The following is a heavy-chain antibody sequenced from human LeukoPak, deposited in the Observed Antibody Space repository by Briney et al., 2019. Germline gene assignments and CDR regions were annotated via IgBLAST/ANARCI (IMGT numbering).Heavy chain of an antibody. Sequence: PSQTLSLTCTLYAGSISSYYWSWIRPPPGEVLEWVGSIYYSGSTNYNPSLKSRVTISVDTSKNQFSLKLSSVTAADTAVYYCARGPYGSGSPTHWFDPWGQGTLVTVSS. V-gene: IGHV4-59*01. D-gene: IGHD3-10*01. CDR2: IYYSGST. CDR3: ARGPYGSGSPTHWFDP. J-gene: IGHJ5*02. CDR1: AGSISSYY.